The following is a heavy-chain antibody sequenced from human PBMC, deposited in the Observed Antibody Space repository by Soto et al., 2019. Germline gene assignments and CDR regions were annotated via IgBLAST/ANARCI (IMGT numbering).Heavy chain of an antibody. CDR1: GGSISSGGYY. J-gene: IGHJ4*02. CDR3: AREVSPRSYYGDYGDY. D-gene: IGHD4-17*01. V-gene: IGHV4-31*03. CDR2: IYYSGTT. Sequence: QVQLQESGPGLVKPSQTLSLTCTVSGGSISSGGYYWNWIRQHPGKGLEWLGSIYYSGTTYYNPSLKSRVTISVDTSKNQFSLKLSSVTAADTAVYYCAREVSPRSYYGDYGDYWGQGTLVTVSS.